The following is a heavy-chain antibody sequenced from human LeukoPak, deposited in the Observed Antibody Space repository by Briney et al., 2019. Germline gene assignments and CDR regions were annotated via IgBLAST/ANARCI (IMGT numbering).Heavy chain of an antibody. CDR2: ISSSGSTI. CDR3: ARDVVRGVYGMDV. J-gene: IGHJ6*02. CDR1: GFTFSSYE. V-gene: IGHV3-48*03. D-gene: IGHD3-10*01. Sequence: GGSLRLSCAASGFTFSSYEMNWVRQAPGKGLEWVSYISSSGSTIYYADSVKGRFTISRDNAKNSLYLRMNSLRAEDTAVYYCARDVVRGVYGMDVWGQGTTVTVSS.